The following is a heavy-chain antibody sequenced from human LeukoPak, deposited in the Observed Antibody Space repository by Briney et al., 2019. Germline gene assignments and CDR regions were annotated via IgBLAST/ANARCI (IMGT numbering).Heavy chain of an antibody. Sequence: ASVKVSCKASGYTFTNYGISWVRQAPGQGLEWMGWISAYNGNTKYAQNLQGRVTMTTDTSTNTAYMELRSLSSDDTAVYYCGREPSESFIDYWGQGTLVTVSS. CDR3: GREPSESFIDY. D-gene: IGHD1-26*01. CDR1: GYTFTNYG. J-gene: IGHJ4*02. CDR2: ISAYNGNT. V-gene: IGHV1-18*01.